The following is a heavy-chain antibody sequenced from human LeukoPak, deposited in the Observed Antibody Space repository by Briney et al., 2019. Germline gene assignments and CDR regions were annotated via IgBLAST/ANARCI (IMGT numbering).Heavy chain of an antibody. CDR3: ARHVVAKDAFDI. V-gene: IGHV5-51*01. D-gene: IGHD2-15*01. CDR1: GYSFTSYW. Sequence: GGSLRLSCAASGYSFTSYWIGWVRQMPGKGLEWMGIIYPGDSDTRYSPSFQGQVTISADKSISTAYLQWSSLKASDTAMYYCARHVVAKDAFDIWGQGTMVTVSS. CDR2: IYPGDSDT. J-gene: IGHJ3*02.